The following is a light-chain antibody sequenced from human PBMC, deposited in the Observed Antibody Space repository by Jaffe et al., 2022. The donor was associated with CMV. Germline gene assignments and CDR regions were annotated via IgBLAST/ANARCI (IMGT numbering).Light chain of an antibody. CDR2: QDL. J-gene: IGLJ3*02. Sequence: SYELTQPPSVSASPGQTATITCSGDKLGDKYASWYQQKPGQSPVVVIYQDLKRPSGIPERFSGSNSGNTATLTISGTQAVDEADYYCQAWDSSTVVFGGGTKLTVL. CDR3: QAWDSSTVV. V-gene: IGLV3-1*01. CDR1: KLGDKY.